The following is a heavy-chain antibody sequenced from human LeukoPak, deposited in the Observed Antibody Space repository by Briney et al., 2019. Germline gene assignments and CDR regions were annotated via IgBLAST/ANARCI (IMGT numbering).Heavy chain of an antibody. J-gene: IGHJ4*02. CDR1: AFSFSCYS. CDR3: AKVGEMGTTLSYFDY. CDR2: IIVSGGSN. D-gene: IGHD5-24*01. Sequence: GESLRLSWSAAAFSFSCYSISCVCHSPGDVMVLVSVIIVSGGSNNYAHSVKGRLTISRDNSKNTLYTQMNSLRAEDKAVYYCAKVGEMGTTLSYFDYWGQGTLVTGSS. V-gene: IGHV3-23*01.